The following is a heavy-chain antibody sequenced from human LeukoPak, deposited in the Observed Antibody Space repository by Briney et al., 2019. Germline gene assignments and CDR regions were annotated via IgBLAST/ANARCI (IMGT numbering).Heavy chain of an antibody. V-gene: IGHV1-46*01. Sequence: ASVKVSCKASGYTFSNYNIHWLRQAPGQGLEWMGIVNPSGDSTNYAQNFQGRVTITADESTSTAYMELSSLRSEDTAVYYCARASGHYYDSSGYNDAFDIWGQGTMVTVSS. CDR2: VNPSGDST. D-gene: IGHD3-22*01. CDR1: GYTFSNYN. CDR3: ARASGHYYDSSGYNDAFDI. J-gene: IGHJ3*02.